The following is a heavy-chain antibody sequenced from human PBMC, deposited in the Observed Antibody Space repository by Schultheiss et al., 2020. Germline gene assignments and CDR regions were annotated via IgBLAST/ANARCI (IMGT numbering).Heavy chain of an antibody. J-gene: IGHJ4*02. D-gene: IGHD2-2*01. V-gene: IGHV1-2*06. CDR2: INHNTGDA. CDR1: GYTFTAYY. CDR3: AIGRAAAMRRALDFDY. Sequence: ASVKVSCKASGYTFTAYYIHWVREAPGHGLEWMGRINHNTGDANYAQNFQGRVTMTKDTSISTAYMELRKLTSDDTAVYYCAIGRAAAMRRALDFDYWGQGTRVTVSS.